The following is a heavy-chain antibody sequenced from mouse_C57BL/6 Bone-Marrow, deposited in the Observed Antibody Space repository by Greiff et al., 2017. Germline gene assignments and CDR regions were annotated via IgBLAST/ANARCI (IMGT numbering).Heavy chain of an antibody. Sequence: VQLQQPGAELVMPGASVKLSCKASGYTFTSYWMHWVKQRPGQGLEWIGEIDPSDSYTTYNQKFKGKSTLTVDKSSSTAYMQLSSLTSEDSAVYYCAREFKGAMDYWGQGTSVTVSS. CDR3: AREFKGAMDY. CDR1: GYTFTSYW. V-gene: IGHV1-69*01. CDR2: IDPSDSYT. J-gene: IGHJ4*01.